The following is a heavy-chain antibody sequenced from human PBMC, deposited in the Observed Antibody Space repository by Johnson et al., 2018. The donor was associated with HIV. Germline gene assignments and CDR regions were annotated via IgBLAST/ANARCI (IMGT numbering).Heavy chain of an antibody. D-gene: IGHD3-9*01. V-gene: IGHV3-15*01. J-gene: IGHJ3*02. Sequence: VQLVESGGGLVKPGGSLRLSCAASGFTFSNAWMSWVRQAPGKGLEWVGRIKSKTDGGTTDYAAPMKGRFTISRDDSKNTLYLQMNSLKTEDTAVYYCTTPGYDTEDAFDIWGQGTMVTVSS. CDR2: IKSKTDGGTT. CDR3: TTPGYDTEDAFDI. CDR1: GFTFSNAW.